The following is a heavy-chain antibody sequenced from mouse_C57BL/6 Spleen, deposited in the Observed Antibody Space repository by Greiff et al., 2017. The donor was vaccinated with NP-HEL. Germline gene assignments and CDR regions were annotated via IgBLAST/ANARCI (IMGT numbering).Heavy chain of an antibody. CDR3: ARGDYGNYRAWFAY. Sequence: QVQLQQPGAELVMPGASVKLSCKASGYTFTSYWMHWVKQRPGQGLEWIGEIDPSDSYTNYNQKFKGKSTLTVDKSSSTAYMQLSSLTSEDSAVYYCARGDYGNYRAWFAYWGQGTLVTVSA. CDR2: IDPSDSYT. D-gene: IGHD2-1*01. CDR1: GYTFTSYW. V-gene: IGHV1-69*01. J-gene: IGHJ3*01.